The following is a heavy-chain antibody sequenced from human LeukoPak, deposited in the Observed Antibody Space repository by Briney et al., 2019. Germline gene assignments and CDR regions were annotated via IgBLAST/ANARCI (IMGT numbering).Heavy chain of an antibody. Sequence: SQTLSLTCAISGDSVSSKSGAWNWIRQSPSRGLEWLGRTYYRSKWNNDYAVSVKSRITINPDTSKNQFSLQLSSVTPEDTAVYYRARDLGYNSNSLAFDIWGQGTLVTVS. V-gene: IGHV6-1*01. CDR1: GDSVSSKSGA. CDR3: ARDLGYNSNSLAFDI. J-gene: IGHJ3*02. D-gene: IGHD6-13*01. CDR2: TYYRSKWNN.